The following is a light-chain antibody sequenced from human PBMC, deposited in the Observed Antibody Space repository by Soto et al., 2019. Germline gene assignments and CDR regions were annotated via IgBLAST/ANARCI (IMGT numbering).Light chain of an antibody. CDR1: QNVLYSSNNKNY. Sequence: DIVMTQSPDSLAVSLGERATINCKSSQNVLYSSNNKNYLAWYQQKPGQPPKLLIYWASTRESGVPDRFSGSGSVTDFTLTISSLQAEDVALYYCQQYYTTPVTCGPGTKGDIK. CDR2: WAS. V-gene: IGKV4-1*01. CDR3: QQYYTTPVT. J-gene: IGKJ3*01.